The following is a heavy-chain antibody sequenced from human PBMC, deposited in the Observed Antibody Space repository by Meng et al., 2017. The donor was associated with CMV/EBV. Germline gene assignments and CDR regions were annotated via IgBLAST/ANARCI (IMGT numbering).Heavy chain of an antibody. CDR3: ARGSVAGFDY. CDR1: GFTFSSYA. J-gene: IGHJ4*02. CDR2: ISYDGSNK. Sequence: QVGRVGSGGGVVQPGRSLRLSCAASGFTFSSYAMHWVRQAPGKGLEWVAVISYDGSNKYYADSVKGRFTISRDNSKNTLYLQMNSLRAEDTAVYYCARGSVAGFDYWGQGTLVTVSS. D-gene: IGHD6-19*01. V-gene: IGHV3-30-3*01.